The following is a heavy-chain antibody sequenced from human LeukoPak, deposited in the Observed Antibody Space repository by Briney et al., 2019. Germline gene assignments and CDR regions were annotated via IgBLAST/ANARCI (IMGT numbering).Heavy chain of an antibody. Sequence: SETLSLTCTVSGGSISSYYWSWIRQPPGKGLEWIGYIYYSGSTNYNLSLKSRVTISVDTSNNQFSLKLSSVTAADTAVYYCARDLSQYDSSGYCLGHWGQGTLVTVSS. V-gene: IGHV4-59*01. D-gene: IGHD3-22*01. CDR3: ARDLSQYDSSGYCLGH. CDR1: GGSISSYY. J-gene: IGHJ4*02. CDR2: IYYSGST.